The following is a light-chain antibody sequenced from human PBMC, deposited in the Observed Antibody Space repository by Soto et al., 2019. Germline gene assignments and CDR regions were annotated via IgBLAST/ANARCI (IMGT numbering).Light chain of an antibody. V-gene: IGKV1-39*01. CDR1: QNIYSY. Sequence: DIQMTQSPSSLSSSVGDRVTITCRASQNIYSYLNWYQQKPGTAPKLLIYTASNLQRGVPSKFSGSGSGTDFTLTFSRLEPEDFAVYYCQQYGDSPATFGPGTKVDIK. CDR3: QQYGDSPAT. J-gene: IGKJ3*01. CDR2: TAS.